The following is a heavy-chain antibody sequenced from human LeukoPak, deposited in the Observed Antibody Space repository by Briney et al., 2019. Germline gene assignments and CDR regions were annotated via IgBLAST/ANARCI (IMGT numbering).Heavy chain of an antibody. CDR1: GGSFSGYY. CDR3: ARRPTNYVWGSYRQTYSDY. V-gene: IGHV4-34*01. J-gene: IGHJ4*02. CDR2: INHSGST. D-gene: IGHD3-16*02. Sequence: SETLSLTCAVYGGSFSGYYWSWIRQPPGKGLEWIGEINHSGSTNYNPSLKSRVTISVDTSKNQFSLKLSSVTAADTAVYYCARRPTNYVWGSYRQTYSDYWGQGTLVTVSS.